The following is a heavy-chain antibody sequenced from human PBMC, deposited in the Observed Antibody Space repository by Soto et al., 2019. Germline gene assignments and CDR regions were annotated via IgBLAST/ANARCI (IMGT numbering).Heavy chain of an antibody. CDR2: INRDGSVT. CDR3: PRADIVVGPYMRI. J-gene: IGHJ6*04. V-gene: IGHV3-74*01. CDR1: GLTYSTAW. Sequence: PGGSLRLSCEVSGLTYSTAWMHWVRQAPGKGLVWVSSINRDGSVTNYADSVKGRCTISRDSAEKTLYLQINSLRADDTGVYYCPRADIVVGPYMRIWGKGTTVTVSS. D-gene: IGHD2-2*01.